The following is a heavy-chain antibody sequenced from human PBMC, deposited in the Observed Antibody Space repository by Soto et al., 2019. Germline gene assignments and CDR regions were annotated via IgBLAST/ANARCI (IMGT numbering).Heavy chain of an antibody. CDR2: VTGSGART. J-gene: IGHJ4*02. CDR3: AILRYESRGYHCRD. D-gene: IGHD3-22*01. Sequence: PGGSLRLSCAASGFTFSSYAMTWVRQAPGKGLEWVASVTGSGARTYYADSVKGRFIISRDNSKNTLYLQMNSLGVEDTAVYYCAILRYESRGYHCRDWGQGTLVTVSS. CDR1: GFTFSSYA. V-gene: IGHV3-23*01.